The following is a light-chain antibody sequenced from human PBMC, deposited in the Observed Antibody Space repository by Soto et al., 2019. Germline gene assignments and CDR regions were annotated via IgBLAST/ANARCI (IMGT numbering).Light chain of an antibody. Sequence: DIQMTQSPSSVSASVGDRVTITCRASQGISSWLAWYQQKPGKAPKLLIYAASSLQSGVPSRFSGSGSRTDFTLTISRRQPENSTPYYRQQANSFPPRTFGGGTKVEIK. V-gene: IGKV1-12*01. CDR1: QGISSW. J-gene: IGKJ4*01. CDR3: QQANSFPPRT. CDR2: AAS.